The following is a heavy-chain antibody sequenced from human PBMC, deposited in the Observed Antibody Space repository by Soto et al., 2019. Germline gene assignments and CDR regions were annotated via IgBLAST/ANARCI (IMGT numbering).Heavy chain of an antibody. V-gene: IGHV1-69*13. D-gene: IGHD7-27*01. J-gene: IGHJ6*02. CDR2: IIPIFGTA. Sequence: SVKVSCKASGGTFNSYAISWVRQAPGQGLEWMGGIIPIFGTANYAQKFQGRVTITADESTSTAYMELSSLRSEDTAVYYCARDYRRGDLPIADYYYSGMDVWGQGTTVTVSS. CDR3: ARDYRRGDLPIADYYYSGMDV. CDR1: GGTFNSYA.